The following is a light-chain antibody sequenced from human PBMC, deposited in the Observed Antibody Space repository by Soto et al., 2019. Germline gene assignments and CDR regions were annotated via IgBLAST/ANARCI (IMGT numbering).Light chain of an antibody. CDR1: SSDVGAYDF. Sequence: QSALTQPRSVSGSPGQSVTISCTGTSSDVGAYDFVSWYQQHPGKAPQLMIYDVTKRPSGVPYRFSGSKSGNTASLTISGLQAEDEADYYCCSYAGSSSAMFGGGTQLTVL. CDR2: DVT. V-gene: IGLV2-11*01. CDR3: CSYAGSSSAM. J-gene: IGLJ3*02.